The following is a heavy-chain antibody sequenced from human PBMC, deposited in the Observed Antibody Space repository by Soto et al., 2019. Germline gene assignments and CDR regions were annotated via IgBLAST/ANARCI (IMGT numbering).Heavy chain of an antibody. CDR2: ISAYNGNT. V-gene: IGHV1-18*01. J-gene: IGHJ6*02. Sequence: QVQLVQSGAEVKKPGASVKVSCKASGYTFTSYGISWVRQAPGQGLEWMGWISAYNGNTNYAQKLQGRVTMTTDTSTSTAYMELRSLRSDDTAVYYCAREGYYDSSGYQHGMDVWGQGTTVTVSS. D-gene: IGHD3-22*01. CDR1: GYTFTSYG. CDR3: AREGYYDSSGYQHGMDV.